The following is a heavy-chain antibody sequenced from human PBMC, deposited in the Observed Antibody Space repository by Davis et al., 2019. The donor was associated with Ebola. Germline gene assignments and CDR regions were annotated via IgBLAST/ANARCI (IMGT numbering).Heavy chain of an antibody. D-gene: IGHD6-13*01. CDR2: INSDGSST. CDR1: GFTFSSYA. J-gene: IGHJ6*02. CDR3: ARGSAQQLVRFRSYYYYGMDV. V-gene: IGHV3-74*01. Sequence: GESLKISCAASGFTFSSYAMSWVRQAPGKGLVWVSRINSDGSSTSYADSVKGRFTISRDNAKNTLYLQMNSLRAEDTAVYYCARGSAQQLVRFRSYYYYGMDVWGQGTTVTVSS.